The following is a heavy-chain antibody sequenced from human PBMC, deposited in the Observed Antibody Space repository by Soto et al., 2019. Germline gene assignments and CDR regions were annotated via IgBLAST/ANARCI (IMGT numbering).Heavy chain of an antibody. CDR2: ITGSGGST. CDR3: VKHLGNPSGSLDI. Sequence: GGSLRLSCVASGFTLSTYAMSWVRQAPGKGLEWVSGITGSGGSTYYADSVKGRFTISRDNSKSTVSLHMNSLRAEDTAVYYCVKHLGNPSGSLDIWGQGPMVT. CDR1: GFTLSTYA. D-gene: IGHD3-10*01. J-gene: IGHJ3*02. V-gene: IGHV3-23*01.